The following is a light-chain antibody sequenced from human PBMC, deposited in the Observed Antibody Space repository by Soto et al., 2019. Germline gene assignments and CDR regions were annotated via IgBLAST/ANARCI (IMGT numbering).Light chain of an antibody. J-gene: IGLJ2*01. CDR2: QDT. V-gene: IGLV3-1*01. Sequence: SYELTQAPSVSVSRGQTASITCSGDKLGVKYACWYQQKPGQSPLPVMYQDTKRPSGIPERFSGSNSGNTATLTISGTQAMDEADYCCQAWDSSNAYVVFGGGTKLAVL. CDR1: KLGVKY. CDR3: QAWDSSNAYVV.